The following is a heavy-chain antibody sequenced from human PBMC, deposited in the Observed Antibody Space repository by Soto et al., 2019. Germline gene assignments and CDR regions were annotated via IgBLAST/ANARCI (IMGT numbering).Heavy chain of an antibody. D-gene: IGHD6-19*01. J-gene: IGHJ4*02. CDR1: GFTFSSYT. Sequence: QLLESGGGLVLPGGAPTLSCAASGFTFSSYTRSGIRQAPGRGLEWVSGVSQSGVTTHYTDSASGRLTVSRDNSKNKLYLQMTSLTVEDSAVKYCGRDLNQGLDLYWFDYWGQGTLVTVSS. V-gene: IGHV3-23*01. CDR3: GRDLNQGLDLYWFDY. CDR2: VSQSGVTT.